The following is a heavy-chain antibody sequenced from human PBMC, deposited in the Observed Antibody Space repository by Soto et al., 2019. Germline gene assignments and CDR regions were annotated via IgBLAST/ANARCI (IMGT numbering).Heavy chain of an antibody. Sequence: TLSLTCTVSGGSISSGGYYWSWIRQHPGKGLEWIGYIYYSGSTYYNPSLKSRVTISVDTSKNQFSLKLSSVTAADTAVYYCARVYSSSWYWFDYWGQGTLVTVSS. V-gene: IGHV4-31*03. J-gene: IGHJ4*02. CDR2: IYYSGST. CDR1: GGSISSGGYY. D-gene: IGHD6-13*01. CDR3: ARVYSSSWYWFDY.